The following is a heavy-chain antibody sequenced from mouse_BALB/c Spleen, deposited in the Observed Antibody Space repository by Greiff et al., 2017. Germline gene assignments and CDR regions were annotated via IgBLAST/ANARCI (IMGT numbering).Heavy chain of an antibody. J-gene: IGHJ4*01. Sequence: QVQLQQSGAELVRPGTSVKVSCKASGYAFTNYLIEWVKQRPGQGLEWIGVINPGSGGTNYNEKFKGKATLTADKSSSTAYMQLSSLTSDDSAVYFCARSSCGAMDDWGQGTTVTVSS. CDR2: INPGSGGT. CDR1: GYAFTNYL. CDR3: ARSSCGAMDD. V-gene: IGHV1-54*01.